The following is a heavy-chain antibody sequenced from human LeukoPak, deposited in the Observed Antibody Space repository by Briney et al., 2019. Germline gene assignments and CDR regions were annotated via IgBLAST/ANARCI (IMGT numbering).Heavy chain of an antibody. Sequence: ASVKVSCKASGYTFTSYYMHWVRQAPGQGLEWMGWINPNSGGTNYAQKFQGRVTMTRDTSISTAYMELSRLRSDDTAVYYCAAIGRDDIMITFGGVIDYWGQGTLVTVSS. J-gene: IGHJ4*02. V-gene: IGHV1-2*02. CDR3: AAIGRDDIMITFGGVIDY. CDR1: GYTFTSYY. D-gene: IGHD3-16*01. CDR2: INPNSGGT.